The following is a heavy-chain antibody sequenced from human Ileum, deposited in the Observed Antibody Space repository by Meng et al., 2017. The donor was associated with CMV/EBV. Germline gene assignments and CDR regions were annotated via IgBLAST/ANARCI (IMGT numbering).Heavy chain of an antibody. V-gene: IGHV3-72*01. CDR1: GFTFSDPY. CDR3: TRDWATALYD. J-gene: IGHJ4*02. CDR2: IGTRAASYTT. D-gene: IGHD5-24*01. Sequence: CAASGFTFSDPYMDWVRQAPGKGLEWVGRIGTRAASYTTNYAASVRGRFTISRDDSKNLLYLQMNGLKTEDTAVYYCTRDWATALYDWGQGTLVTVSS.